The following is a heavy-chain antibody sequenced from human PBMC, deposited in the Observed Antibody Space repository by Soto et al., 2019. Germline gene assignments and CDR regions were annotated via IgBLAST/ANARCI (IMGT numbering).Heavy chain of an antibody. CDR3: ARSEYGCSGGSCYSYGMDV. D-gene: IGHD2-15*01. J-gene: IGHJ6*02. CDR2: FIPMFGTT. CDR1: GGTFSSYA. Sequence: QVQLVQSGAEVKKPGSSVKVSCKASGGTFSSYAISWVRQAPGQGREWMGGFIPMFGTTNYAQKFQGRVTITADESTSKAYMELSSLRSEDTAVYYWARSEYGCSGGSCYSYGMDVWGQGTTVTVSS. V-gene: IGHV1-69*01.